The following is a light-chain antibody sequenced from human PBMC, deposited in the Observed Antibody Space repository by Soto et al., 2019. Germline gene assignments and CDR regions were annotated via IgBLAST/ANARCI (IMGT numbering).Light chain of an antibody. CDR1: QSVSSSY. CDR3: QQYCSSPLT. CDR2: GAS. J-gene: IGKJ4*01. V-gene: IGKV3-20*01. Sequence: EILLTQSPGTLSLSPGERATLSCRASQSVSSSYLAWYQQKPGQAPRLLIYGASSRATGIPDRFSGSGSGTDFTLTISRLEPEDFAVYYCQQYCSSPLTFGGGTKVDIK.